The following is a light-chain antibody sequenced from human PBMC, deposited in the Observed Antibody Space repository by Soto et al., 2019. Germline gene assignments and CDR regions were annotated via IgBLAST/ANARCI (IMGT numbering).Light chain of an antibody. CDR2: DAS. Sequence: EVVMTQSPVTLSVPSGERATLSCRASQSIRSNLAWYQQKPGQAPRLRIYDASTRATGIPAKFSGRGSGTEFNLSIGGLQSDDFPVYYCQEYNNWPLNFGGGTKVEIK. CDR1: QSIRSN. CDR3: QEYNNWPLN. V-gene: IGKV3D-15*01. J-gene: IGKJ4*01.